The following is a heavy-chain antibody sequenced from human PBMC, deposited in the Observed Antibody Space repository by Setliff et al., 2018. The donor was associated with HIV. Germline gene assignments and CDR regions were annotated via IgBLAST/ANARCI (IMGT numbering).Heavy chain of an antibody. J-gene: IGHJ1*01. D-gene: IGHD3-22*01. V-gene: IGHV4-34*01. CDR1: GGSFSGYY. Sequence: SETLSLTCAVYGGSFSGYYWSWIRQPPGKGLEWIGEINHSGSTNYSPSLKSRVTISVDTSKNQFSLNLSSVTAADTAVYYCARAGYYGSTSYWEYFQHWGQGTLVTVSS. CDR3: ARAGYYGSTSYWEYFQH. CDR2: INHSGST.